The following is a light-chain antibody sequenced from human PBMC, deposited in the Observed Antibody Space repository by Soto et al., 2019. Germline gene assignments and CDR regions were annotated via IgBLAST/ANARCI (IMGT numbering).Light chain of an antibody. CDR1: QGISSY. V-gene: IGKV1-8*01. CDR2: AAS. CDR3: HQYYSYPFT. Sequence: AIRMTQSPSSFSASTGDRVTITCRASQGISSYLAWYQQKPGKAPKLLIYAASTLQSGVPSRFSGSGSGTDFTRTISCLQSEDFATYYCHQYYSYPFTFGPGTKVDIK. J-gene: IGKJ3*01.